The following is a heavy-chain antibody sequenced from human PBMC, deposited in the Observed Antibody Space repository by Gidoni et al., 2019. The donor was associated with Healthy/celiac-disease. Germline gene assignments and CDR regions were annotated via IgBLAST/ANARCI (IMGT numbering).Heavy chain of an antibody. V-gene: IGHV4-39*01. CDR3: ARVEATGLLPSETYFDY. Sequence: QLQLQESGPGLVKPSETLSLTCTVPGGSISSSSYYWGWIRQPPGQGLEWIGRIYYSGSTYYNPSLKSRVTRSVATSKNQFSLKLGSVTAADTAVYYCARVEATGLLPSETYFDYWGQGTLVTVSS. CDR1: GGSISSSSYY. CDR2: IYYSGST. D-gene: IGHD2-15*01. J-gene: IGHJ4*02.